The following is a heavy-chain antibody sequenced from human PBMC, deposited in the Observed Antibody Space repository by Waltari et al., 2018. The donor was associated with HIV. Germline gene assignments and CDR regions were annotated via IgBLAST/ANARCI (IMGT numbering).Heavy chain of an antibody. D-gene: IGHD3-10*01. V-gene: IGHV3-48*03. Sequence: EVQVVESGGGLVQPGGSLRLSCAASGFTFSIYEMNWVRQDPGKGLELVSYISSSGSTIYFADSVKGRFTMSRDNAKNSLYLRMNSLRAEDTAVYYCARAFMIRGTGAFDIWGQGTMVTVSS. CDR3: ARAFMIRGTGAFDI. J-gene: IGHJ3*02. CDR2: ISSSGSTI. CDR1: GFTFSIYE.